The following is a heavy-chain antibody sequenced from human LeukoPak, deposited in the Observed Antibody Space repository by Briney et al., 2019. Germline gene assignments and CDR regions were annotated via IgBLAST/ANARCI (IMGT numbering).Heavy chain of an antibody. J-gene: IGHJ4*02. CDR2: IGDDVVST. D-gene: IGHD3-9*01. CDR1: GFTFSSHA. V-gene: IGHV3-23*01. CDR3: ARDSPLLTV. Sequence: GGSLRLACAASGFTFSSHAMSWVRQAPGKGLEWVSAIGDDVVSTYYAESVKGRFTISRDNSKNTLYLQMNSLRAEDTATYYCARDSPLLTVWGQGTLVTVSS.